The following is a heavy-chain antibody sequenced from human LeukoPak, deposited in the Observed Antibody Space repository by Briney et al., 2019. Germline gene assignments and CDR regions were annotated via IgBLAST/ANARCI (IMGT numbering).Heavy chain of an antibody. J-gene: IGHJ4*02. V-gene: IGHV3-23*01. CDR3: AKVFDLLAPGFDY. CDR2: ISGSGGST. D-gene: IGHD3-9*01. Sequence: GGSLRLSCAASGFSFSSYAMSWVRQAPGKGVEWVSAISGSGGSTYYADSVKGRFTISRDNSKNTLYLQRKRLKAEDMPVYESAKVFDLLAPGFDYWGQRTLVTVSS. CDR1: GFSFSSYA.